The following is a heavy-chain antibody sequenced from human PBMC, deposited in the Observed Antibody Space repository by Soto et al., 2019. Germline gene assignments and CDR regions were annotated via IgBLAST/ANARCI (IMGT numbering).Heavy chain of an antibody. CDR2: VSDNGGSRGGT. V-gene: IGHV3-23*01. CDR1: GFMFNNSA. D-gene: IGHD2-21*01. CDR3: ARTKAVVIAALDI. J-gene: IGHJ3*02. Sequence: PGGSLRLSCKASGFMFNNSATTWVREAPGQGLQWVASVSDNGGSRGGTYYADSVKGRFTISRDNSKNTLYLQLDSLTGADTAVYYCARTKAVVIAALDIWGQGRMVTV.